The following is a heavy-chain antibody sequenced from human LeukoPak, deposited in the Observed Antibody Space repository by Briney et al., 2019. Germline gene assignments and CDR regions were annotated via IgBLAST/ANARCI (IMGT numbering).Heavy chain of an antibody. Sequence: PGGSLRLSCAASGFTFSSYAMSWVRQAPGKGLEWVSAISGSGGSTYYADSVKGRFTISRDNSKNTLYLQMNSLRAEDTAVYYCAKETLPFYDSSGYSDYWGQRTLVTVSS. V-gene: IGHV3-23*01. CDR1: GFTFSSYA. D-gene: IGHD3-22*01. CDR2: ISGSGGST. CDR3: AKETLPFYDSSGYSDY. J-gene: IGHJ4*02.